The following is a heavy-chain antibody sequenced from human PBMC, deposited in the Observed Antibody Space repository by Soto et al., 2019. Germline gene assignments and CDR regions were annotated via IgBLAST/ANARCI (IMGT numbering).Heavy chain of an antibody. CDR3: ARDKIKGAPDYLDS. V-gene: IGHV3-30-3*01. Sequence: QEQLVESGGGVVQPGRSLTLSCAASGFTFSANAMHWVRQAPCKGLEWVAVIAYDGTIKIYRDSVKGRFTISRDDSKRTLYLQMNSLRPEDTAVYYCARDKIKGAPDYLDSWGQGTLVTVSS. J-gene: IGHJ4*02. CDR2: IAYDGTIK. D-gene: IGHD1-26*01. CDR1: GFTFSANA.